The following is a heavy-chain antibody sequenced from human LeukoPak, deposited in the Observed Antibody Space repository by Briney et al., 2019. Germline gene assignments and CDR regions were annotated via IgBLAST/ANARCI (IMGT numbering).Heavy chain of an antibody. CDR3: ARGVAAAV. V-gene: IGHV4-34*01. CDR2: INHGGST. D-gene: IGHD6-13*01. CDR1: GGSFSGYY. Sequence: SETLSLTCAAYGGSFSGYYWSWIRQPPGKGLEWIGEINHGGSTNYNPSLKSRVTISVDTSKNQFSLKLSSVTAADTAVYYCARGVAAAVWGQGTLVTVSS. J-gene: IGHJ4*02.